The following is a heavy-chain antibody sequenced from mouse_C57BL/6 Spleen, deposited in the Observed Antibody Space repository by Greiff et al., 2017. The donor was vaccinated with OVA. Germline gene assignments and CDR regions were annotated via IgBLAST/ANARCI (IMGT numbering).Heavy chain of an antibody. CDR3: AKWGYGNYLDY. V-gene: IGHV1-74*01. CDR1: GYTFTSYW. D-gene: IGHD2-1*01. CDR2: IHPSDSDT. Sequence: QVQLKQPGAELVKPGASVKVSCKASGYTFTSYWMHWVKQRPGQGLEWIGRIHPSDSDTNYNQKFKGKATLTVVKSSSTAYMQLSSLTSEDSAVYYCAKWGYGNYLDYWGQGTTLTVSS. J-gene: IGHJ2*01.